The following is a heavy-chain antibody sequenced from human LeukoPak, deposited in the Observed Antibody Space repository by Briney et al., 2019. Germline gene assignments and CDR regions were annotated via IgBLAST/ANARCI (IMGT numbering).Heavy chain of an antibody. CDR2: IRYDGSNK. CDR3: AKAPTAGGDAFDI. Sequence: PGGSLRLSCAASGFTFDDYAMHWVRQAPGKGLEWVAFIRYDGSNKYYADSVKGRFTISRDNSKNTLYLQMNSLRAEDTAVYYCAKAPTAGGDAFDIWGQGTMVTVSS. CDR1: GFTFDDYA. D-gene: IGHD3-16*01. V-gene: IGHV3-30*02. J-gene: IGHJ3*02.